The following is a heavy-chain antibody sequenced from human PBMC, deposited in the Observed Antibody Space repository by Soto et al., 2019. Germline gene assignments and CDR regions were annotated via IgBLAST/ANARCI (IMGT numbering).Heavy chain of an antibody. D-gene: IGHD3-3*01. CDR1: GYNFAVDC. V-gene: IGHV5-51*01. Sequence: ESLKISCKCSGYNFAVDCIALVRQMPGKGLELMGIIYPSDSDTRYRPSFQGQVTISTDKSISSAYLQWSSLRASDTAMYYCARGGVSTRTFDYWGQGTPVTVSS. CDR2: IYPSDSDT. CDR3: ARGGVSTRTFDY. J-gene: IGHJ4*02.